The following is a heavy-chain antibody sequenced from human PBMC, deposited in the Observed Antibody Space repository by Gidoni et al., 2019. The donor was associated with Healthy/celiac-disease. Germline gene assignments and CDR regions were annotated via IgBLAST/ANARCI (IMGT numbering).Heavy chain of an antibody. CDR3: AREGTLVRGVMRYFQH. V-gene: IGHV4-34*01. Sequence: QVQLPQWGAGLLKPSATLSLPCAVYGGSFSRYYWSWIRQPPGKGREWIGEINHSGSTNYNPSLKSRVTISVDTSKNQFSLKLSSVTAADTAVYYCAREGTLVRGVMRYFQHWGQGTLVTVSS. J-gene: IGHJ1*01. CDR2: INHSGST. CDR1: GGSFSRYY. D-gene: IGHD3-10*01.